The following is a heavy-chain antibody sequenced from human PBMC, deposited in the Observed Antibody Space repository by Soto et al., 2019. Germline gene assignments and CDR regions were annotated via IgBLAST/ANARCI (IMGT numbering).Heavy chain of an antibody. CDR2: IIPIFGTA. CDR1: GGTFSSYA. CDR3: ARGGSGYLSSDAFDI. J-gene: IGHJ3*02. Sequence: ASVKVSCKASGGTFSSYAISWVRQAPGQGLEWMGGIIPIFGTANYAQKFQGRVTITADKSTSTAYMELSSLRSEDTAVYYCARGGSGYLSSDAFDIWGQGTMVTVSS. V-gene: IGHV1-69*06. D-gene: IGHD3-22*01.